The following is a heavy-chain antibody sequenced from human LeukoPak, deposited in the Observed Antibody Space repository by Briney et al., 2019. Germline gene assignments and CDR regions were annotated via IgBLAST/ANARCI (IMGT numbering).Heavy chain of an antibody. J-gene: IGHJ3*02. CDR3: ARTAPVGLGYCSGGSCLDAFDI. V-gene: IGHV1-69*04. CDR1: GGTFISYA. D-gene: IGHD2-15*01. CDR2: IIPILGIA. Sequence: GASVKVSCKASGGTFISYAISWVQQARGQGLEWMGRIIPILGIANYAQKFQGRVAITADKSTSTAYMELSSLRSEDTAVYYCARTAPVGLGYCSGGSCLDAFDIWGQGTMVTVSS.